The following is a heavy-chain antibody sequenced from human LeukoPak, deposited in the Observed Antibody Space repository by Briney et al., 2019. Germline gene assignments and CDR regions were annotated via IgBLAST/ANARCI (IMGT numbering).Heavy chain of an antibody. D-gene: IGHD3-22*01. J-gene: IGHJ4*02. CDR1: GYTFTSYG. CDR2: ISAYNGNT. CDR3: AREEDRDQYYDSSGDY. V-gene: IGHV1-18*01. Sequence: ASVKVSCKASGYTFTSYGISWVRQAPGQGLEWMGWISAYNGNTNYAQKLQGRVTMTTDTSTSTAYMELRSLRSDGTAVYYCAREEDRDQYYDSSGDYWGQGTLVTVSS.